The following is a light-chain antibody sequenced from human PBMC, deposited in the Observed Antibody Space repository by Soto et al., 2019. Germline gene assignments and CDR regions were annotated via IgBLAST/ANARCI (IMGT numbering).Light chain of an antibody. CDR3: QKYNSPPRT. J-gene: IGKJ1*01. CDR2: AAS. CDR1: QGISNY. Sequence: DIHMTQSPPSLSASFGDRVTITFRASQGISNYLAWYQQKPGELPKLVIYAASILQTGVPSRFSGSGSGTDFSLTISSLQPEDVATYFCQKYNSPPRTFGQGTKVDI. V-gene: IGKV1-27*01.